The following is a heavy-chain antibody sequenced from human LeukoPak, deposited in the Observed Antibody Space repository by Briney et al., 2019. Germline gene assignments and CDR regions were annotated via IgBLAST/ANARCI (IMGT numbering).Heavy chain of an antibody. CDR1: GFTFDDYA. J-gene: IGHJ6*03. CDR2: ISWNSLYI. V-gene: IGHV3-9*01. Sequence: GGSLRLSCAASGFTFDDYAMHWVRQAPGKGLEWVSGISWNSLYIAYADSVKGRFTISRDNAKNSLYLQLNSLRAEDTALYYCARDPGRGYSKFYYKDVRGKGTTVTVSS. D-gene: IGHD4-11*01. CDR3: ARDPGRGYSKFYYKDV.